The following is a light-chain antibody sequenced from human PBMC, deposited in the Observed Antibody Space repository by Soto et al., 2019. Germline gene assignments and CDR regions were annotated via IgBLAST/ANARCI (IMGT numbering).Light chain of an antibody. CDR2: GAS. V-gene: IGKV3-15*01. Sequence: EIVMTQSPATLSVSPGERATLSCRASQSVSSNLAWYQQKPGQAPRLLIYGASTRATGIPARFSGSGSGTEFTLTLSSLQSEYFAVYYCQQYNNWPPTWTFGQGTKVEIK. CDR3: QQYNNWPPTWT. J-gene: IGKJ1*01. CDR1: QSVSSN.